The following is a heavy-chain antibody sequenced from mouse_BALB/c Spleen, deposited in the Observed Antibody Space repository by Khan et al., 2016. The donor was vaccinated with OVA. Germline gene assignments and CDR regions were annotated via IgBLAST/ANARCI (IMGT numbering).Heavy chain of an antibody. J-gene: IGHJ3*01. CDR3: AMGRTY. CDR1: GYSITSDYA. Sequence: VQLKESGPGLVKPSQSLSLTCTVTGYSITSDYAWNWIRQFPGNKLEWMGYISYSGRTSYNPSLKSRISVTRDTSKNQFFLQLNSVPTEDTATYYCAMGRTYWGQGTLVTVSA. V-gene: IGHV3-2*02. CDR2: ISYSGRT. D-gene: IGHD4-1*01.